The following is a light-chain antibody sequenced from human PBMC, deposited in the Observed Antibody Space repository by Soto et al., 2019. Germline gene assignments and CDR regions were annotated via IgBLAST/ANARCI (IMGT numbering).Light chain of an antibody. Sequence: DIQMTQSPSSLSASVGDRVTITCRASQSISTYLNWYQQKPGKAHKLLIYVASSLQSGVPSRFIGSGSGTDFTLTISSLQPEDFATYYCQHSYSTPPITFGQGTRLEIK. V-gene: IGKV1-39*01. J-gene: IGKJ5*01. CDR2: VAS. CDR3: QHSYSTPPIT. CDR1: QSISTY.